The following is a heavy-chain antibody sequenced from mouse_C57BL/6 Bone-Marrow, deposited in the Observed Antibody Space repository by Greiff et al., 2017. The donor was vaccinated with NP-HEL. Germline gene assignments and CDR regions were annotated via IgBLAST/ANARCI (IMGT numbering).Heavy chain of an antibody. D-gene: IGHD2-3*01. V-gene: IGHV1-54*01. CDR1: GYAFTNYL. Sequence: QVQLKQSGAELVRPGTSVKVSCKASGYAFTNYLIEWVKQRPGQGLEWIGVINPGSGGTSYNEKFKGKATLTADKSSSTAYMQLSSLTSEDSAVYFCARWLLNWYFDVWGTGTTVTVSS. CDR3: ARWLLNWYFDV. CDR2: INPGSGGT. J-gene: IGHJ1*03.